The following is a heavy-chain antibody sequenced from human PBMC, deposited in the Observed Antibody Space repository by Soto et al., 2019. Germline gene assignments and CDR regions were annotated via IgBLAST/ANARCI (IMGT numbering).Heavy chain of an antibody. CDR3: AKWDDDSSCWYYFDY. Sequence: QVQLVESGGGVVQPGRSLRLSCAASGFTFSSYGMHWVRQAPGKGLEWVAVISYDGSNKYYADSVKGRFTISRDNSKNTLYLQMNSLRAEDTAVYYCAKWDDDSSCWYYFDYWGQGTLVTVSS. CDR2: ISYDGSNK. V-gene: IGHV3-30*18. CDR1: GFTFSSYG. D-gene: IGHD6-19*01. J-gene: IGHJ4*02.